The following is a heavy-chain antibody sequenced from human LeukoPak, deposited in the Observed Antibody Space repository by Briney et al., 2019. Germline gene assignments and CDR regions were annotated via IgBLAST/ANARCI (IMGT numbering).Heavy chain of an antibody. CDR1: GFTFSSYG. CDR2: IWYDGSNK. D-gene: IGHD3-10*01. Sequence: GRSLRLSCAASGFTFSSYGVHWVRQAPGKGLEWVAVIWYDGSNKYYADSVKGRFTISRDNSKNTLYLQMSSLRAEDTAVYYCARDSTMVRGVIGPFDYWGQGTLVTVSS. J-gene: IGHJ4*02. CDR3: ARDSTMVRGVIGPFDY. V-gene: IGHV3-33*01.